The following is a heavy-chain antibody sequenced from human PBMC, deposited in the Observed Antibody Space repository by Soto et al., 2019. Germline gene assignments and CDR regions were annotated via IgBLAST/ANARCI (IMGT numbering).Heavy chain of an antibody. V-gene: IGHV4-30-4*01. CDR1: GGSISSGDYY. CDR2: IYYSGST. CDR3: ARIRFLEWAVPDWFDP. J-gene: IGHJ5*02. D-gene: IGHD3-3*01. Sequence: QVQLQESGPGLVKPSQTLSLTCTVSGGSISSGDYYWSWIRQPPGKGLEWIGYIYYSGSTYYNPSLKSRVTISVDTSKNQFSLKLSSVTAAETAVYYCARIRFLEWAVPDWFDPWGQGTLVTVSS.